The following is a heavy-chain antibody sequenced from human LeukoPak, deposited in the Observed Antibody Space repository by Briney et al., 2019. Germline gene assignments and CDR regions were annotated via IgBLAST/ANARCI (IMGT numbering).Heavy chain of an antibody. J-gene: IGHJ4*02. D-gene: IGHD5-24*01. V-gene: IGHV3-48*03. CDR2: ISSSGSTI. CDR3: ARDLHSERQD. Sequence: QTGGSLRLSCAASGFTFSSYEMNWVRQAPGKGLEWVSYISSSGSTIYYADSVKGRFTISRDNAKNSLYLQMNSLRAEDTAVYYCARDLHSERQDWGQGTLVTVSS. CDR1: GFTFSSYE.